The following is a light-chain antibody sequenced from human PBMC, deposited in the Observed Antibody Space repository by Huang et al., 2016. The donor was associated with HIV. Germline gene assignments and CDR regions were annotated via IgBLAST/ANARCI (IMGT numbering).Light chain of an antibody. CDR1: QSISSG. CDR3: QQYNSYPYT. CDR2: KAS. V-gene: IGKV1-5*03. Sequence: DIQMTQSPSTLSASVGDRVTITCRASQSISSGLAWYQQKPGKAPKLLIYKASNLESGVPSRFSGSGSGTEFTLTITSLQPDDFATYYCQQYNSYPYTFGQGTKLEIK. J-gene: IGKJ2*01.